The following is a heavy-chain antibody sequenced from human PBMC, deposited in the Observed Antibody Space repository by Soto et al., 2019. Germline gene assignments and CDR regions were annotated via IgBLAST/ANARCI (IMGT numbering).Heavy chain of an antibody. Sequence: QVQLVESGGGVVQPGRSLRLSCAASGFTFSSYGMHWVRQAPGKGLEWVAVISYDGSNKYYADSVKGRFTISRDNSKNRLYLQKNSLRAEDTAVYYFAKACRDYVVYFDYWGQGTLVTVSS. CDR2: ISYDGSNK. CDR3: AKACRDYVVYFDY. D-gene: IGHD4-17*01. CDR1: GFTFSSYG. V-gene: IGHV3-30*18. J-gene: IGHJ4*02.